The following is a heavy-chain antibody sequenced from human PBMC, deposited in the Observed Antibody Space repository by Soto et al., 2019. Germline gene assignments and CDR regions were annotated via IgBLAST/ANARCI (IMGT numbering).Heavy chain of an antibody. CDR3: TRDRSGTMLF. CDR1: GFTFSNYW. Sequence: EVQLVESGGGLVQPGGSLRLSCTASGFTFSNYWMSWVRQAPGEGLEWVANMNQDGSERYYVDSVKGRFTISRDNAKNSLYLQINSLRAEDTAIYYCTRDRSGTMLFWGQGTLVTVSS. CDR2: MNQDGSER. D-gene: IGHD1-7*01. J-gene: IGHJ4*02. V-gene: IGHV3-7*01.